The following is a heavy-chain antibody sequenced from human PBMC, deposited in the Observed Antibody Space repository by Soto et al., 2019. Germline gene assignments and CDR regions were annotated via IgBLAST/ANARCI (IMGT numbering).Heavy chain of an antibody. CDR1: GGSISSSSW. Sequence: PSETLSLTCAVSGGSISSSSWWSWVRQPPGKGLEWSGEIYHSGSTNYNPSLKSRVTISVDKSKNQFSLKLSSVTAADTAVYYCAREKLVPYYYYGMDVWGQGTTVTVSS. CDR2: IYHSGST. D-gene: IGHD6-13*01. CDR3: AREKLVPYYYYGMDV. J-gene: IGHJ6*02. V-gene: IGHV4-4*02.